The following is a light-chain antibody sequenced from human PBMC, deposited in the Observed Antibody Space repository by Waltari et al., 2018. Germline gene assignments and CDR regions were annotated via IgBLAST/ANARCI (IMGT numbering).Light chain of an antibody. CDR1: QDISNY. CDR2: DAS. V-gene: IGKV1-33*01. Sequence: DIQMTQSPSSLSASVGDRVTITCQASQDISNYLNWYQQKPGKATKLLIYDASNLETGVPSMFSGSGSGTDFTFTISSLQPEDIATYYCQQYDNLPTFGGGTKVEIK. CDR3: QQYDNLPT. J-gene: IGKJ4*01.